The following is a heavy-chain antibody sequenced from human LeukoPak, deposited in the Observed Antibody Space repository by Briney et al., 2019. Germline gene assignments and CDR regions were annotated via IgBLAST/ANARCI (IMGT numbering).Heavy chain of an antibody. V-gene: IGHV1-46*01. J-gene: IGHJ4*02. CDR3: ARGNQRWLQLRYYFDY. CDR1: GYTFTIYY. D-gene: IGHD5-24*01. Sequence: ASVNVSCKASGYTFTIYYMHWVRQAPGQGLEWMGIINPSGGSTSYAQKFQGRVTMTRDTSTSTVYMELSSLRSEDTAVYYCARGNQRWLQLRYYFDYWGQGTLVTVSS. CDR2: INPSGGST.